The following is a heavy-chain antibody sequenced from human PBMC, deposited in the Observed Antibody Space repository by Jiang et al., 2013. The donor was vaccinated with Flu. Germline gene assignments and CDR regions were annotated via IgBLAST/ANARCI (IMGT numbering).Heavy chain of an antibody. CDR2: IYPSGGST. D-gene: IGHD3-10*01. J-gene: IGHJ4*02. Sequence: SGAEVKKPGASVKISCRASGYTFTTYFMHWVRQAPGQGLEWMGIIYPSGGSTRSTQKFQGRLTLTRDTSTNTFFLELSSLRSEDTAVYYCARAGSRGRPTALGSYFDFWGQGTLVTVSS. CDR1: GYTFTTYF. CDR3: ARAGSRGRPTALGSYFDF. V-gene: IGHV1-46*01.